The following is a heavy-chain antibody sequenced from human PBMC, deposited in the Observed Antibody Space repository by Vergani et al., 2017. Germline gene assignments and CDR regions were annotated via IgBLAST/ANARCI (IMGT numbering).Heavy chain of an antibody. D-gene: IGHD3-3*01. CDR2: ISYDGTQK. J-gene: IGHJ2*01. V-gene: IGHV3-30*18. CDR3: AKDHYDFWSGYPNLSPFDL. CDR1: GFTSSYYG. Sequence: QVHLVESGGGVVQPGRSLRLSCVVSGFTSSYYGMHWVRQAPGKGREWVAVISYDGTQKYYADSVKGRFTISRDNAKNSLYLQMNSLRAEDTALYYCAKDHYDFWSGYPNLSPFDLWGRGTLVTVSS.